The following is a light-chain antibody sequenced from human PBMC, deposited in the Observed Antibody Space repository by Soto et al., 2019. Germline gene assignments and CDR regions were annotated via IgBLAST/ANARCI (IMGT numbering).Light chain of an antibody. CDR3: QVWDTMTDHPV. V-gene: IGLV3-21*02. CDR2: DNS. Sequence: SYELTQPPSVSVAPGQTATITCGGNNIATKRVHWYQQRPGQAPVLVVYDNSDRPSGIPERFSGSNSGSTATLTVSRVEAGDEADYYCQVWDTMTDHPVFGGGTQLTVL. J-gene: IGLJ7*01. CDR1: NIATKR.